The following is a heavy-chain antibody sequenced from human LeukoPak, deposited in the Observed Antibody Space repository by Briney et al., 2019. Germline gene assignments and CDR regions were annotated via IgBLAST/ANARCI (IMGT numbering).Heavy chain of an antibody. CDR2: INAGNGNT. V-gene: IGHV1-3*01. J-gene: IGHJ4*02. CDR1: GYTFTSYA. CDR3: ARDQVDTAMVTGLDY. D-gene: IGHD5-18*01. Sequence: ASVKVSCKASGYTFTSYAMHWVRQAPGQRLEWMGWINAGNGNTKYSQKFQGRVTITRDTSASTAYMELSSLRSVDTAVYYCARDQVDTAMVTGLDYWGQGTLVTVSS.